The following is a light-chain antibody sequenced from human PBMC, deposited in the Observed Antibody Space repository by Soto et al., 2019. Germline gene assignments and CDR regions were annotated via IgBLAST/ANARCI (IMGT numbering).Light chain of an antibody. CDR1: QNFGGMF. V-gene: IGKV3-20*01. J-gene: IGKJ4*01. CDR3: QQYGGSLLT. Sequence: DIVLTQSPGTLSLSPGERATLSCRASQNFGGMFVAWYQQKLGQAPRLLIYGSSSRATGIPDRFSGSGSGTDFTLTISRLEPDDFAMYYCQQYGGSLLTFGGGTRVEIK. CDR2: GSS.